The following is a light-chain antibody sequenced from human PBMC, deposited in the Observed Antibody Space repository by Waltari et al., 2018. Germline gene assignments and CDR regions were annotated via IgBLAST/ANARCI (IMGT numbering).Light chain of an antibody. Sequence: DIQMTQSPSTLSASVGARVTITCRASQSISSWLAWYQQKPGKAPKHLIYKASSLERGVPSRFSGSGSGTEFTLTISSLQPDDFATYYCQQYNSYAWTFGQGTKVEIK. V-gene: IGKV1-5*03. CDR2: KAS. J-gene: IGKJ1*01. CDR1: QSISSW. CDR3: QQYNSYAWT.